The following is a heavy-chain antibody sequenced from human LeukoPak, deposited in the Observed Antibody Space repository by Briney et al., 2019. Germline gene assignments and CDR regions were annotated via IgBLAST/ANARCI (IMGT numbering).Heavy chain of an antibody. CDR3: ARGKARFDY. J-gene: IGHJ4*02. Sequence: SQTLSLTCAVSGGSISSGGYSWSWIRQPPGKGLEWIGYIYHSGSTYYNPTLKSRVTISGDRSKSQFSLKLSSVTAADTAVYYCARGKARFDYWGQGTLVTVSS. CDR2: IYHSGST. V-gene: IGHV4-30-2*01. CDR1: GGSISSGGYS.